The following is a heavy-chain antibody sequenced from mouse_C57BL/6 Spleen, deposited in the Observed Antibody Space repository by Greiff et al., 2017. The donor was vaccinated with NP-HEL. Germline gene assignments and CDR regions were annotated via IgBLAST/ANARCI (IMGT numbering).Heavy chain of an antibody. CDR2: IDPEDGDT. D-gene: IGHD1-1*01. Sequence: VQLQQSGAELVRPGASVKLSCTASGFNIKDYYMHWVKQRPEQGLEWIGRIDPEDGDTEYATKFQGKATMTADTSSNTAYLQISSLTSEDTTFYYCTQDYYGSSYRNYDYWGKGTTLTVSS. CDR3: TQDYYGSSYRNYDY. J-gene: IGHJ2*01. CDR1: GFNIKDYY. V-gene: IGHV14-1*01.